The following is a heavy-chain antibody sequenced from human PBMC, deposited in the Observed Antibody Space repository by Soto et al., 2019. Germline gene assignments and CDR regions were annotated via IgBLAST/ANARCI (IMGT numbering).Heavy chain of an antibody. V-gene: IGHV3-7*03. Sequence: EVQLVESGGGLVQPGGSLRLSCAASGFTFSSYWMSWVRQAPGKGLEWVANIKQDGSEKYYVDSVKGRFTISRDNAKNSLYLQMNSLRAEDTAVYYCARDLNYYDSSGYDYWGQGTLVTVSS. J-gene: IGHJ4*02. CDR2: IKQDGSEK. CDR3: ARDLNYYDSSGYDY. CDR1: GFTFSSYW. D-gene: IGHD3-22*01.